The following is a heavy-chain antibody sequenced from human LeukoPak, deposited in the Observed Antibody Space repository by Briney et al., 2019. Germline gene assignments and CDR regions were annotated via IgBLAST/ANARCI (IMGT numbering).Heavy chain of an antibody. CDR1: GFSFSSYS. V-gene: IGHV3-48*01. CDR2: IAYIGTI. CDR3: ARDPHSLDY. J-gene: IGHJ4*02. Sequence: PGGSLRLSCTASGFSFSSYSMNWVRQAPGKGLEWVAYIAYIGTIHYADSVRGRFAISRDNAKSSLFLQLNSLRAEDTAVYYCARDPHSLDYWGQGTLVTVSS.